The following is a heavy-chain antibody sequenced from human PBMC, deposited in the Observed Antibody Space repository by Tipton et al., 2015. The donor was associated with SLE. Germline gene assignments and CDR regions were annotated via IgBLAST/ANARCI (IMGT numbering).Heavy chain of an antibody. J-gene: IGHJ5*02. D-gene: IGHD6-13*01. Sequence: SLRLSCAASGLTVSNNYMTWVRQAPGRGLEWVSVIYGGGNTYYTDSVKGRFTISRDSSKNTVYLQMESLRAEDTAVYYCARVGLAAGDPWGQGTLVTVSS. CDR3: ARVGLAAGDP. V-gene: IGHV3-66*01. CDR1: GLTVSNNY. CDR2: IYGGGNT.